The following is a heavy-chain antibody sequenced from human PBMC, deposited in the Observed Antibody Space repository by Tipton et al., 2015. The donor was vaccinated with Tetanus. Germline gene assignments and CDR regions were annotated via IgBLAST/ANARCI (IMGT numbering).Heavy chain of an antibody. CDR1: GFAFTSYS. J-gene: IGHJ4*02. CDR3: VEVAGSADY. D-gene: IGHD5-24*01. V-gene: IGHV3-21*01. CDR2: ISTSSTYI. Sequence: SLRLSCAASGFAFTSYSINWVRQAPGKGLEWVSSISTSSTYIYYADSVKGRFTISRDNAKSSLYLQMNSLRVEETAVYYCVEVAGSADYWVQGSLVTVSS.